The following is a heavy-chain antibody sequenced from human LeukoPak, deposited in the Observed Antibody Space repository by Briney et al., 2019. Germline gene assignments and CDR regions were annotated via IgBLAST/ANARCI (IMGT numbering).Heavy chain of an antibody. Sequence: SETLSLTCTVSGGSISSYYWSWIRQPPGKGLEWIGYIYYGGSTNYNPSLKSRVTISVDTSKNQFSLKLSSVTAADTAVYYCARGGGGYYYDSSGYYEYFQHWGQGTLVTVSS. CDR3: ARGGGGYYYDSSGYYEYFQH. V-gene: IGHV4-59*01. CDR2: IYYGGST. D-gene: IGHD3-22*01. J-gene: IGHJ1*01. CDR1: GGSISSYY.